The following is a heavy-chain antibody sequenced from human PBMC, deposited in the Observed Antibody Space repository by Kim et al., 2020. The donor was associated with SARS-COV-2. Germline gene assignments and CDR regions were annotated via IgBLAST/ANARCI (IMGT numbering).Heavy chain of an antibody. D-gene: IGHD6-13*01. CDR3: ARAIAAAGGLNWFDP. J-gene: IGHJ5*02. Sequence: PSLKSRVTISVDTSKNQFSLKLSSVTAADTAVYYCARAIAAAGGLNWFDPWGQGTLVTVSS. V-gene: IGHV4-39*01.